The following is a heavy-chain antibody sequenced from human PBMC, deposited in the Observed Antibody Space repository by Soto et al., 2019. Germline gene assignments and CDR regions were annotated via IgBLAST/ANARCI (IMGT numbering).Heavy chain of an antibody. J-gene: IGHJ4*02. CDR2: IDPSDSYT. Sequence: GESLKISCMGSGYSFTGYWITWVRQMPGKGLEWMGRIDPSDSYTNYSPSFQGHVTISAAKSISTAYLQWGSLKASDTAMYYCARHTYYYDSSANYQYYFDSRGKGTLVTVSS. CDR3: ARHTYYYDSSANYQYYFDS. V-gene: IGHV5-10-1*01. D-gene: IGHD3-22*01. CDR1: GYSFTGYW.